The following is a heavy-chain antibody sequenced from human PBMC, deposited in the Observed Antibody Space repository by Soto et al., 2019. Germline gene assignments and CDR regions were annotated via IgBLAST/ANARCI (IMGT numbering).Heavy chain of an antibody. CDR1: GGSFSGYY. D-gene: IGHD6-13*01. CDR3: ARGFSGYSSSWYLMDYYYYYGMDV. V-gene: IGHV4-34*01. CDR2: INHSGST. J-gene: IGHJ6*02. Sequence: LSLTCAVYGGSFSGYYWSWIRQPPGKGLEWIGEINHSGSTNYNPSLKSRVTISVDTSKNQFSLKLSSVTAADTAVYYCARGFSGYSSSWYLMDYYYYYGMDVWGQGTTVTVSS.